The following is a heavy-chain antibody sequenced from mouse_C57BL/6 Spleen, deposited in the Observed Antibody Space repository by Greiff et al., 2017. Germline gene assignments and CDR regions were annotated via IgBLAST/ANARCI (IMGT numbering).Heavy chain of an antibody. CDR3: ARGYYDGSWFAY. J-gene: IGHJ3*01. D-gene: IGHD1-1*01. V-gene: IGHV1-55*01. CDR2: IYPGSGST. Sequence: QVQLQQSGAELVKPGASVKMSCKASGYTFTSYWITWVKQRPGQGLEWIGDIYPGSGSTNYNEKFKSKATLTVDTSSSTAYMQLSSLTSEDSAVYYCARGYYDGSWFAYWGQGTLVTVSA. CDR1: GYTFTSYW.